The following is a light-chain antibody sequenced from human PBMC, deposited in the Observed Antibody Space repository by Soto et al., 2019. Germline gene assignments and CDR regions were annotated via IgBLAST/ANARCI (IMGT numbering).Light chain of an antibody. V-gene: IGKV1-12*01. CDR1: QDIAGY. J-gene: IGKJ5*01. Sequence: DIQMTQSPSSLSASVGDRVTITCQASQDIAGYLAWYQHKPGRTPELLIHGASRLQSGVPARFSGSGSGTDFTLSINSLQPEDFATYYCQQAYSFPITFGQGTDWRL. CDR2: GAS. CDR3: QQAYSFPIT.